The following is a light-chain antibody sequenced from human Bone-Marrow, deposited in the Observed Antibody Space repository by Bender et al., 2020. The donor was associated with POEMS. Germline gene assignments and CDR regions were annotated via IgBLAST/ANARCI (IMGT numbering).Light chain of an antibody. Sequence: QSVLTQPPSASGTPGQRVTISCSGSSSNIENNIVNWYQHLPGTAPRLVVYSNYQRPSGVPARFSGSKSGTSASLAISDIQSEDEGDYYCSSWDDSLSGWVFGGGTKLTVL. CDR1: SSNIENNI. V-gene: IGLV1-44*01. CDR3: SSWDDSLSGWV. J-gene: IGLJ3*02. CDR2: SNY.